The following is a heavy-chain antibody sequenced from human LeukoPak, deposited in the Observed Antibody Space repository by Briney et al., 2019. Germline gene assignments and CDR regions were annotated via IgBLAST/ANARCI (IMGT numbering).Heavy chain of an antibody. V-gene: IGHV7-4-1*02. CDR1: GYTFTNYA. CDR2: INTNTGNP. CDR3: ARESSGSPYYYYGMDV. Sequence: VASVTVSCKASGYTFTNYAMNWVRQAPGQGLEWMGWINTNTGNPTYAQGFTGRFVFSLGTSVSTAYLQISSLKAEDTAVYYCARESSGSPYYYYGMDVWGQGTTVTVSS. J-gene: IGHJ6*02. D-gene: IGHD6-19*01.